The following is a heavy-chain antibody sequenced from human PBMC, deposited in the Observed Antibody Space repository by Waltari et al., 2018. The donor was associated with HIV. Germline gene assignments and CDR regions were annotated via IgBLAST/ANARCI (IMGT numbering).Heavy chain of an antibody. CDR1: GGSMNNYY. D-gene: IGHD3-16*01. Sequence: QVQLQESGPGLVKPSETLSLICTVSGGSMNNYYWNWIRQPPGKALEWIGSIYYRGSTNYNPSLKGRVAISVDTSKKQFYLNLRSVTAADTAGYFCAREGNYYGYEDWGQGTLVTVSS. J-gene: IGHJ4*02. CDR2: IYYRGST. V-gene: IGHV4-59*01. CDR3: AREGNYYGYED.